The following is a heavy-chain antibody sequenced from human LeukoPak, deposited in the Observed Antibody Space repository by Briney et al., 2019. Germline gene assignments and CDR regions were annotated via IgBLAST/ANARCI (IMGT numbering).Heavy chain of an antibody. D-gene: IGHD2-21*02. CDR1: GFTFSSYA. V-gene: IGHV3-23*01. Sequence: PGGSLRLSCAASGFTFSSYAMSWVRQAPGKGLEWVSSITNSGGSTYYADSVKGRFTISRDNSKNTLYLQMNSLRAEDTAVYYCARKNSPNAVGGDSVGGQWGPGSLV. J-gene: IGHJ4*03. CDR2: ITNSGGST. CDR3: ARKNSPNAVGGDSVGGQ.